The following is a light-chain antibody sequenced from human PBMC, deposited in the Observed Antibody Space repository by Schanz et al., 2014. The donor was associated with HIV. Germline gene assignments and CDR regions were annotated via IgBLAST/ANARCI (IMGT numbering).Light chain of an antibody. CDR2: EVT. V-gene: IGLV2-14*02. J-gene: IGLJ3*02. CDR3: SSYTSSSTLWV. CDR1: RNDVGTYNL. Sequence: QSVLTQPASVSGSPGQSITISCTGTRNDVGTYNLVSWYQQHPGKAPQLMIYEVTKRPSGVSDRFSGSKSDNTASLTISGLQADDEADYYCSSYTSSSTLWVFGGGTKLT.